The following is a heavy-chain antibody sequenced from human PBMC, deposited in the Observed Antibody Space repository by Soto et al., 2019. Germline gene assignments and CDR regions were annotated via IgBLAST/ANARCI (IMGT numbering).Heavy chain of an antibody. CDR3: VSQPHWARPFES. CDR1: GFLFRNYE. J-gene: IGHJ4*02. V-gene: IGHV3-48*03. D-gene: IGHD7-27*01. CDR2: ISTTGGHV. Sequence: EVRLVESGGDLVKSGGSLRLSCVGSGFLFRNYEMNWVRQAPGKGLEWLAHISTTGGHVSESGSVKGRFTISRDNTKPTLYLQMNSLRTEDTGVYYCVSQPHWARPFESWGQETLVNVSS.